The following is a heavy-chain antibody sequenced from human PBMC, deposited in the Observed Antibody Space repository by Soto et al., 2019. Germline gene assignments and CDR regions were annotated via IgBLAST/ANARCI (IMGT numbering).Heavy chain of an antibody. D-gene: IGHD6-19*01. CDR2: INPSGGST. CDR3: ARGGGYSSGWSRTHFDAFDI. CDR1: GYTFTSYY. J-gene: IGHJ3*02. Sequence: GASVKVSCKASGYTFTSYYMHWVRQAPGQGLEWMGIINPSGGSTSYAQKFQGRVTMTRDTSTSTVYMELSSLRSEDTAVYYCARGGGYSSGWSRTHFDAFDIWGQGTMVTVSS. V-gene: IGHV1-46*03.